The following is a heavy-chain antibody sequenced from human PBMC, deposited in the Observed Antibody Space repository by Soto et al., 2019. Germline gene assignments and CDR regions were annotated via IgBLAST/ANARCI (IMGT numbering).Heavy chain of an antibody. J-gene: IGHJ4*02. CDR2: IYYSGST. Sequence: QVQLQESGPGLVKPSQTLSLTCTVSGGSISSGGYYWSWIRQHPGKVLEWIGYIYYSGSTYYNPSLKSRFTISVDTSKNQFSLKLSSVTAADTAVYYCARSPEATVTAFDYWGQGTLVTVSS. CDR3: ARSPEATVTAFDY. CDR1: GGSISSGGYY. D-gene: IGHD4-17*01. V-gene: IGHV4-31*03.